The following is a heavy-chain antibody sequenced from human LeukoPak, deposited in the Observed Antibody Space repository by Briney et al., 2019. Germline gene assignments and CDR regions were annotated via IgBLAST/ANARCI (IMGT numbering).Heavy chain of an antibody. CDR1: GYTFTSYY. CDR2: INPSGGST. CDR3: ARDYGSGSYIGY. Sequence: ASVKVSCKASGYTFTSYYMHWVRQAPGQGLEWMGIINPSGGSTSYVQKFQGRVTMTRDMSTSTVYMELSSLRSEDTAVYYCARDYGSGSYIGYWGQGTLVTVSS. V-gene: IGHV1-46*01. J-gene: IGHJ4*02. D-gene: IGHD3-10*01.